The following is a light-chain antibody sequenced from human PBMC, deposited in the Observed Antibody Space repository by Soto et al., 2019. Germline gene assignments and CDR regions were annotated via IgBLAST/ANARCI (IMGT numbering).Light chain of an antibody. CDR2: GAF. V-gene: IGKV3-15*01. CDR3: QQYGSSPRT. J-gene: IGKJ1*01. CDR1: QSVGFN. Sequence: EIVMTQSPATLSVSPGERATLSCRASQSVGFNVAWYQQQRGQAPRLLIYGAFIRATGIPARFSGSGSGTDFTLTISRLEPEDFAVYYCQQYGSSPRTFGQGTKVDIK.